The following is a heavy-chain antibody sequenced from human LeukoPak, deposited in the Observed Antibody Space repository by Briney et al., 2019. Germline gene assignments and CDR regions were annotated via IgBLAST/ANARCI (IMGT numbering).Heavy chain of an antibody. CDR3: ARDLNWGSDSRYYGMDV. CDR1: GDSVSNNSAA. Sequence: SQTLSLTCAISGDSVSNNSAAWTWIRQSPSRGLEWLGRTYYRSKWYFDYAVSVKSRIIINPDTSKNEFSLQLNSVTPEDTAVYYCARDLNWGSDSRYYGMDVWGQGTTVTVSS. V-gene: IGHV6-1*01. J-gene: IGHJ6*02. D-gene: IGHD7-27*01. CDR2: TYYRSKWYF.